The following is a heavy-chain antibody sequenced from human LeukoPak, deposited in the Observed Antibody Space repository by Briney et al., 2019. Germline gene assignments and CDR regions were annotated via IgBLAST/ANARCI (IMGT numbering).Heavy chain of an antibody. Sequence: GGSLRLSCVASGFSFSDFYMSWIRQAPGMGLEWISYIGTRSNPIYYADSVKGRFTISRDDAKNSLYLQMNSLRDEDTAVYFCAREARGSGRDFDYWGQGILVTVSS. CDR2: IGTRSNPI. CDR1: GFSFSDFY. V-gene: IGHV3-11*01. D-gene: IGHD1-26*01. CDR3: AREARGSGRDFDY. J-gene: IGHJ4*02.